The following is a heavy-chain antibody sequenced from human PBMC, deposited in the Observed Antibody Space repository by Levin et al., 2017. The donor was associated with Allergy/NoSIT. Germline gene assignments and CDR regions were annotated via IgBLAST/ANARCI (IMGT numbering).Heavy chain of an antibody. CDR2: INQRGNEK. V-gene: IGHV3-7*01. D-gene: IGHD2-2*01. J-gene: IGHJ4*02. CDR1: GFTFSDYW. CDR3: ARDGVAPGVYFDS. Sequence: PSGGSLRLSCAASGFTFSDYWMNWVRQAPGKGLEWVANINQRGNEKYYVDSVKGRFTISRDNPKNSLDLQMNTLRAEDTAVYYCARDGVAPGVYFDSWGQGVLVIVSS.